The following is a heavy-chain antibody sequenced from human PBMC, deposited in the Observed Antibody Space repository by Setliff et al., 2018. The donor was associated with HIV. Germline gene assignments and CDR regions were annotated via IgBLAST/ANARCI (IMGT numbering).Heavy chain of an antibody. Sequence: ASVKVSCKASGYTFSTYGISWVRQAPGQGLEWMGWISAYNGNTNYAQKPQGRGTVTTDTSTSTAYMERRSLRSDDTAVYYCARDRGVDCISSSGYSPVDAFDIWGQGTMVTVSS. CDR1: GYTFSTYG. CDR2: ISAYNGNT. D-gene: IGHD2-2*01. J-gene: IGHJ3*02. CDR3: ARDRGVDCISSSGYSPVDAFDI. V-gene: IGHV1-18*01.